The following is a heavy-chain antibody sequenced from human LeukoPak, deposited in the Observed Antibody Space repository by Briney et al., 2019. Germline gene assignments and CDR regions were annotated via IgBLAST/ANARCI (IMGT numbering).Heavy chain of an antibody. J-gene: IGHJ4*02. CDR2: INPNSGGT. CDR3: AGSGFVRSVSEFDY. Sequence: GASVKVSCKASGYTFTGYYMHWVRQAPGQGLEWMGWINPNSGGTNYAQKFQGRVTMTRDTSISTAYMELSRLRSEDTAVYYCAGSGFVRSVSEFDYWGQGTLVTVSS. CDR1: GYTFTGYY. D-gene: IGHD6-19*01. V-gene: IGHV1-2*02.